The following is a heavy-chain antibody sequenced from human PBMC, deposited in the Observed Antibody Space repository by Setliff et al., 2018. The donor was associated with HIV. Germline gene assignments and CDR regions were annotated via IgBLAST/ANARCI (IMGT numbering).Heavy chain of an antibody. Sequence: SETLSLTCAVYGGSFSGYYWSWIRQPPGKGLEWIGEINHSGSTNYNPSPKSRVTISVDTSKNQFSLKLSSVTAADTAVYYCARGPPGSSIGWYVGYWGQGTLVTVSS. J-gene: IGHJ4*02. CDR3: ARGPPGSSIGWYVGY. CDR2: INHSGST. V-gene: IGHV4-34*01. D-gene: IGHD6-19*01. CDR1: GGSFSGYY.